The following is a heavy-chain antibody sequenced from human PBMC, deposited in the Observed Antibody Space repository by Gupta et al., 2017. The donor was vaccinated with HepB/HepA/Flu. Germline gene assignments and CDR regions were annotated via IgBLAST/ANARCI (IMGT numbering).Heavy chain of an antibody. CDR2: IYYSGST. V-gene: IGHV4-30-4*01. CDR3: ARALAAGLLWFGDPYYFDY. D-gene: IGHD3-10*01. CDR1: GGSISSGDYY. Sequence: QVQLQESGPGLVKPSQTLSLTCTVSGGSISSGDYYWSWIRQPPGKGLEWIGYIYYSGSTYYNPSLKSRVTISVDTSKNQFSLKLSSVTAADTAVYYCARALAAGLLWFGDPYYFDYWGQGTLVTVSS. J-gene: IGHJ4*02.